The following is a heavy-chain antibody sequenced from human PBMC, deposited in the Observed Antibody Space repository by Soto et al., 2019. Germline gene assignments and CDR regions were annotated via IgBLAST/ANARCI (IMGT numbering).Heavy chain of an antibody. J-gene: IGHJ5*02. Sequence: GSMRLSCAASGFTFSSYAMSWVRQAPGKGLEWVSGTSGSGGSTYYADSVKGRFTISRDNSKNTLYLQMDSLRGEDTAVYYGDKSAEYSNNWFVNWGQGALLTVPS. CDR1: GFTFSSYA. CDR3: DKSAEYSNNWFVN. CDR2: TSGSGGST. V-gene: IGHV3-23*01. D-gene: IGHD6-6*01.